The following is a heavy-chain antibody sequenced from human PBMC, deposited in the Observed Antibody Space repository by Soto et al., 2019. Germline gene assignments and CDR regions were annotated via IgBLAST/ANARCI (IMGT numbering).Heavy chain of an antibody. V-gene: IGHV4-4*02. CDR1: GGSISSSNW. Sequence: SETLSLTCAVSGGSISSSNWWSWVRQPPGKRLEWIGEIYHSGSTNYNPSLKSRVTISVDKSKNQFSLKLSSVTAADTAVYYCAIRYYDFWSGLNWFDPWGQGTLVTVSS. CDR3: AIRYYDFWSGLNWFDP. CDR2: IYHSGST. J-gene: IGHJ5*02. D-gene: IGHD3-3*01.